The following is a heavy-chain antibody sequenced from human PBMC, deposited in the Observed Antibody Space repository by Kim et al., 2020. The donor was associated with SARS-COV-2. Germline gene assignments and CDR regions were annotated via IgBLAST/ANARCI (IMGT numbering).Heavy chain of an antibody. D-gene: IGHD2-2*01. V-gene: IGHV1-18*04. CDR1: GYTFTSYG. Sequence: ASVKVSCKASGYTFTSYGISWVRQAPGQGLEWMGWISAYNGNTNYAQKLQGRVTMTTDTSTSTAYMELRSLRSDDTAVYYCARDFYLRQPPALGYWGQGTLVTVSS. CDR2: ISAYNGNT. J-gene: IGHJ4*02. CDR3: ARDFYLRQPPALGY.